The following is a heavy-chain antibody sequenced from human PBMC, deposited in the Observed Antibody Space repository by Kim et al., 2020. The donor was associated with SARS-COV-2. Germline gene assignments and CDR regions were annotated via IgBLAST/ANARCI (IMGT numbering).Heavy chain of an antibody. CDR2: VSSDGGTT. CDR3: ARPWEWLPRY. V-gene: IGHV3-43*02. J-gene: IGHJ1*01. D-gene: IGHD6-19*01. CDR1: GFTFAESG. Sequence: GGSLRLSCAASGFTFAESGMHWVRQAPGKGLEWVALVSSDGGTTYYADSVKGRFTISRDNTKDSLYLQMNSLRTDDTAVYYCARPWEWLPRYWGQGSLVTVPA.